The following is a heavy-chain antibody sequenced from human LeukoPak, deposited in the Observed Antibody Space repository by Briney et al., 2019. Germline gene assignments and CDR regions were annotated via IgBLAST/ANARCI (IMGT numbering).Heavy chain of an antibody. CDR1: GYTFTDYY. D-gene: IGHD3-10*01. CDR3: ASLWFGESPGAFDI. CDR2: INPNSGGT. V-gene: IGHV1-2*02. J-gene: IGHJ3*02. Sequence: ASVKVSCTASGYTFTDYYMHCVRQAPGQGLEWMGWINPNSGGTNYAQKFQGRVTMTRDTSISTAYMELSRLRSDDTAVYYCASLWFGESPGAFDIWGQGTMVTVSS.